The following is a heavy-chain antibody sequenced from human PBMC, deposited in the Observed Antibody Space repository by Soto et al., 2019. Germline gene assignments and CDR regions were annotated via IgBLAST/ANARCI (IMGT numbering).Heavy chain of an antibody. J-gene: IGHJ3*02. Sequence: PGGSLRLSCAASGFTFSSYGMHWVRQAPGKGLEWVAVIWYDGSNKYYADSVKGRFTISRDNSKNTLYLQMNSLRAEDTAVYYCARDGQYCSGGSCYSMDAFDIWGQGTMVTGSS. CDR2: IWYDGSNK. V-gene: IGHV3-33*01. CDR1: GFTFSSYG. D-gene: IGHD2-15*01. CDR3: ARDGQYCSGGSCYSMDAFDI.